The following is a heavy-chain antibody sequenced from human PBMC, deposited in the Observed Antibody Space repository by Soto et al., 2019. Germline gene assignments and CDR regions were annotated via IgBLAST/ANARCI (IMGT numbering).Heavy chain of an antibody. CDR2: ISYEGSNQ. Sequence: GGSLRLSCAASGFTLRSYAMHWVRQAPGKGLEWVAVISYEGSNQYYADSVKGRFTLTRDNSKKTVGLQMNSLRADDTAVYYCARSASYYGIDVWGQGTTVTVS. CDR1: GFTLRSYA. CDR3: ARSASYYGIDV. V-gene: IGHV3-30*04. J-gene: IGHJ6*02.